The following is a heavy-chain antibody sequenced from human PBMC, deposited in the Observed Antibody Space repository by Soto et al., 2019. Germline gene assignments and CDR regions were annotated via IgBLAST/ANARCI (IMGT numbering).Heavy chain of an antibody. CDR2: IIPISGTT. CDR1: GGPFSSYA. Sequence: QVQLVQSGAEVKKPGSSVKVSCKASGGPFSSYAISWVRQAPGQGLEWMGGIIPISGTTTYAQKFQGRVTITADESTSTAYMELSRLRSADTAVYYCARSQVSSTSREIYYYCYYGMDVWGQGTTVTVSS. D-gene: IGHD2-2*01. CDR3: ARSQVSSTSREIYYYCYYGMDV. V-gene: IGHV1-69*01. J-gene: IGHJ6*02.